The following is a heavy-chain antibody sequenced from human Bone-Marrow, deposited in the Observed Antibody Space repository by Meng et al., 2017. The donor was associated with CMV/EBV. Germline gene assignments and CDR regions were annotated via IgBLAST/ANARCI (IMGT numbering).Heavy chain of an antibody. CDR1: GFTFSNAW. D-gene: IGHD3-3*01. CDR3: AKEGVYDFWS. J-gene: IGHJ4*02. V-gene: IGHV3-23*01. CDR2: ISNGGGST. Sequence: GESLKISCAASGFTFSNAWMSWVRQAPGKGLEWVSAISNGGGSTFYADSVKGRFIISRDNSKNTVHLQMNSLRVEDTAIYYCAKEGVYDFWSWGQETVVTVSS.